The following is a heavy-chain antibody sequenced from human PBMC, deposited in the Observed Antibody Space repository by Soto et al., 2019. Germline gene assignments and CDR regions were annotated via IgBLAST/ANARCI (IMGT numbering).Heavy chain of an antibody. CDR2: ISNDGINK. J-gene: IGHJ5*02. CDR3: ARGYSSSWYPQYNWFDP. Sequence: PGGSLRLSCAASGFTFSGYGMHWVRQAPGKGLEWVEVISNDGINKYYGDSVKGRFTISRDNSKNTLYLQMSSLRSEDTAVYYCARGYSSSWYPQYNWFDPWGQGTLVTVSS. V-gene: IGHV3-30*03. D-gene: IGHD6-13*01. CDR1: GFTFSGYG.